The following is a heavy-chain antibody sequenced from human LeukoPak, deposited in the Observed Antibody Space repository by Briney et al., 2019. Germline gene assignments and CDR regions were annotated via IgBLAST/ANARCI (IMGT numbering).Heavy chain of an antibody. Sequence: SETLSLTCNVSGDSITTYYWSWIRQPPGKGLEWIGYIYYSVTSDYNPSLKSRVTLSVDVSKNRFSLNLTSVTPADTALYFCARTHFDSLGWFDPWGQGIQVIVSS. CDR1: GDSITTYY. CDR3: ARTHFDSLGWFDP. D-gene: IGHD3-9*01. V-gene: IGHV4-59*12. CDR2: IYYSVTS. J-gene: IGHJ5*02.